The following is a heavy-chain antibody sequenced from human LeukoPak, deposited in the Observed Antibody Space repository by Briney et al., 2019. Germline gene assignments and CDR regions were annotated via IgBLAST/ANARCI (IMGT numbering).Heavy chain of an antibody. CDR3: AKGPHYDFWNGYYIDY. V-gene: IGHV3-23*01. CDR2: ISGSGSST. Sequence: GGSLRLSCAASRFTFSSYAMSWVRQAPGKGLEWVSTISGSGSSTYYTDSVKGRFTISRDNSKNTLYLQMNSLRAEDTAVYFCAKGPHYDFWNGYYIDYWGQGTLVTVSS. J-gene: IGHJ4*02. CDR1: RFTFSSYA. D-gene: IGHD3-3*01.